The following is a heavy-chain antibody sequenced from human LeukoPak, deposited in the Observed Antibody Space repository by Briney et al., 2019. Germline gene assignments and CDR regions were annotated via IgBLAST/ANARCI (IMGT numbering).Heavy chain of an antibody. CDR1: GFTLSSYS. J-gene: IGHJ5*02. Sequence: PGGSLRLSCAASGFTLSSYSMNWVRQAPGKGLEWVSYISSSSTHIYYADSVKGRFTISRDNSRNTLFLQMNSLRAEDTAMYYCARVFPPNWFDPWGQGTLVTVSS. CDR3: ARVFPPNWFDP. D-gene: IGHD3-10*02. CDR2: ISSSSTHI. V-gene: IGHV3-21*01.